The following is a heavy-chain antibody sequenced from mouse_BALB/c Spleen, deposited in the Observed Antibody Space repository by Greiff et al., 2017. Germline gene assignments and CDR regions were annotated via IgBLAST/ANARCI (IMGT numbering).Heavy chain of an antibody. Sequence: EVQLVESGGGLVQPGGSLKLSCAASGFTFSSYGMSWVRQTPDKRLELVATINSNGGSTYYPDSVKGRFTISRDNAKNTLYLQMSSLKSEDTAMYYCARDGYDGYYDAMDYWGQGTSVTVSS. D-gene: IGHD2-3*01. CDR1: GFTFSSYG. CDR2: INSNGGST. J-gene: IGHJ4*01. CDR3: ARDGYDGYYDAMDY. V-gene: IGHV5-6-3*01.